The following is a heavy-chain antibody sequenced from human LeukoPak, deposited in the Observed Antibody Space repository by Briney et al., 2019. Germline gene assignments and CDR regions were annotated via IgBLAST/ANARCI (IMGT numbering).Heavy chain of an antibody. CDR3: ARGRGYSYGSGYYYGMDV. CDR2: INHSGST. V-gene: IGHV4-34*01. J-gene: IGHJ6*02. D-gene: IGHD5-18*01. Sequence: SGTLPLTCAVYGGSFSGYYWSWIRQPPGKGLEWIGEINHSGSTNYNPSLKSRVTISVDTSKNQFSLKLSSVTAADTAVYYCARGRGYSYGSGYYYGMDVWGQGTTVTVSS. CDR1: GGSFSGYY.